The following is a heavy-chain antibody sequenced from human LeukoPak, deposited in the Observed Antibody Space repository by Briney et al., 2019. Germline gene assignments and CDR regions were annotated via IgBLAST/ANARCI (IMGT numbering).Heavy chain of an antibody. V-gene: IGHV1-18*01. CDR3: ARDYLPEDLIEMATIYDAFDI. D-gene: IGHD5-24*01. CDR1: GYTFTSYG. J-gene: IGHJ3*02. CDR2: ISAYNGNT. Sequence: ASVKVSCKASGYTFTSYGISWVRQAPGQGLEWMGWISAYNGNTNYAQKLQGRVTMTTDTSTSTAYMELRSLRFDDTAVYYCARDYLPEDLIEMATIYDAFDIWGQGTMVTVSS.